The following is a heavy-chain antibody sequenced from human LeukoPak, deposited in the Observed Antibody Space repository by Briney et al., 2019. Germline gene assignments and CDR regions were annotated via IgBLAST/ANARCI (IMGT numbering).Heavy chain of an antibody. CDR2: IYPGDSDT. D-gene: IGHD5-24*01. J-gene: IGHJ4*02. CDR3: ARGMATIGEIFGY. Sequence: GESLKISCKGSGYSFTSYWIGWVRQMPGEGLEWMGIIYPGDSDTRHSPSFQGQVTISADKSISTAYLQWSSLKASDTAMYYCARGMATIGEIFGYWGQGTLVTVSS. V-gene: IGHV5-51*01. CDR1: GYSFTSYW.